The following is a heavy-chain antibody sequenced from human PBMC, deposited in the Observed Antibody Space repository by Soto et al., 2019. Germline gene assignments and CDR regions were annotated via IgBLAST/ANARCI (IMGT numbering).Heavy chain of an antibody. J-gene: IGHJ6*02. V-gene: IGHV4-31*03. D-gene: IGHD1-26*01. CDR3: AIEGGSWGSDYGMAV. CDR2: IYYSGST. Sequence: QVQLQESGPGLVKPSQTLSLTCTVSGGSISSGGYYWSWIRQHPGKGLEWIGYIYYSGSTYYNPALKSRVTIXGDVSXXQFSLKLSSVTAADTAVYYCAIEGGSWGSDYGMAVWGQGTTVTVSS. CDR1: GGSISSGGYY.